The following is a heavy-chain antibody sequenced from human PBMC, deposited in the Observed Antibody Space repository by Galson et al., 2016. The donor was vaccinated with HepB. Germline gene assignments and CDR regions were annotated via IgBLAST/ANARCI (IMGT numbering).Heavy chain of an antibody. Sequence: CAISGDSVSSNSAAWNWIRQSPSRGLEWLGRTYYRSKWYNDYAVSVKSRMIVNPDTSENQFSLQLNSVTPEDTAVYYCVEQRKGAPYGMDVWGQGTTVTVSS. V-gene: IGHV6-1*01. CDR3: VEQRKGAPYGMDV. D-gene: IGHD1/OR15-1a*01. J-gene: IGHJ6*02. CDR2: TYYRSKWYN. CDR1: GDSVSSNSAA.